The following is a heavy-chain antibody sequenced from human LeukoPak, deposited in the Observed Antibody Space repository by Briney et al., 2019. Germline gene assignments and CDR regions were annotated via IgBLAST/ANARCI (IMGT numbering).Heavy chain of an antibody. CDR1: VGTFSCYA. CDR3: AGGGDYGDYVLDY. Sequence: GASVTVSLRCSVGTFSCYAISWVRQAPAQGLEWMGGFISIFGTANYAQKFQGRVTITTDESTSTAYMKLSSLRSEDTAVYYCAGGGDYGDYVLDYWGQGTLVTVSS. V-gene: IGHV1-69*05. D-gene: IGHD4-17*01. J-gene: IGHJ4*02. CDR2: FISIFGTA.